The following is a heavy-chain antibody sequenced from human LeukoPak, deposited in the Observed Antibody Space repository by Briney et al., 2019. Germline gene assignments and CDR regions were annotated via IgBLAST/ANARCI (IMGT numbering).Heavy chain of an antibody. D-gene: IGHD3-22*01. CDR2: IWYDGSNK. V-gene: IGHV3-33*06. CDR3: AKDADSSGSVDY. J-gene: IGHJ4*02. Sequence: GGSLRLSCAASGFTFSSYGIHWVRQAPGKGLEWVAVIWYDGSNKYYADSVKGRFTISRDNSKNTLYLQMNSLRAEDTAVYYCAKDADSSGSVDYWGQGTLVTVSS. CDR1: GFTFSSYG.